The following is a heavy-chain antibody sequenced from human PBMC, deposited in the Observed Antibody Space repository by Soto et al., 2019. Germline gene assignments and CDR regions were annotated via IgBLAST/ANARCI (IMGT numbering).Heavy chain of an antibody. Sequence: SLRLSCVGTGLNFDDFAMHWVRQAPGKGLEWVSGITWYSRVLAYADSVKGRFTISRDNARNSLYLQMDSLRDEDTALYYCAKGRYDFWSPYYFDSWGQGTLVTVSS. V-gene: IGHV3-9*01. J-gene: IGHJ4*02. CDR3: AKGRYDFWSPYYFDS. CDR2: ITWYSRVL. D-gene: IGHD3-3*01. CDR1: GLNFDDFA.